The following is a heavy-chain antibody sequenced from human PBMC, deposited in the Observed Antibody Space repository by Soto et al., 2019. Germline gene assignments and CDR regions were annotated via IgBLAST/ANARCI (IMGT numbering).Heavy chain of an antibody. Sequence: EVQLVESGGGLVQPGRSLRLSCAASGFTFDDYAMHWVRQAPGKGLEWVSGISWNSGSIGYADSVKGRFTISRDNAKNSLYLQMNSLRAEDTALYYCAKGADGDYYYYMDVWGKGTTVTVSS. CDR3: AKGADGDYYYYMDV. CDR2: ISWNSGSI. D-gene: IGHD3-3*01. CDR1: GFTFDDYA. V-gene: IGHV3-9*01. J-gene: IGHJ6*03.